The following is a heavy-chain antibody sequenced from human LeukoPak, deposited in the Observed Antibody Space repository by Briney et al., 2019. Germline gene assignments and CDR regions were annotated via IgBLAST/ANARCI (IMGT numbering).Heavy chain of an antibody. Sequence: GGSLRLSCAASGFTFSSYAMKWVRQAPGKGLEWVSYINVGSSTIFYADSVKGRFTISRDNAKNSLYLQMNSLRAEDTAVYYCARVKRSGSHPIHLKAYYYYYGMDVWGQGTTVTVSS. V-gene: IGHV3-48*01. CDR1: GFTFSSYA. J-gene: IGHJ6*02. CDR2: INVGSSTI. D-gene: IGHD1-26*01. CDR3: ARVKRSGSHPIHLKAYYYYYGMDV.